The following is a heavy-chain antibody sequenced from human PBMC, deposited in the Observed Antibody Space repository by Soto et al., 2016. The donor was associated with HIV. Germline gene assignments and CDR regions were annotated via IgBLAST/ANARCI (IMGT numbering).Heavy chain of an antibody. D-gene: IGHD2-15*01. CDR1: GFTFSTYT. CDR3: VRDSYCYGGSCYGYFQH. CDR2: ISSSSSYI. V-gene: IGHV3-21*01. J-gene: IGHJ1*01. Sequence: EVQLVESGGGLVKPGGSLRLSCAASGFTFSTYTMNWVRQAPGKGLEWVSSISSSSSYIYYADSVKGRFTISRDNANNSLYLQMNSLRAEDTAVFYCVRDSYCYGGSCYGYFQHWGQGTLVTVSS.